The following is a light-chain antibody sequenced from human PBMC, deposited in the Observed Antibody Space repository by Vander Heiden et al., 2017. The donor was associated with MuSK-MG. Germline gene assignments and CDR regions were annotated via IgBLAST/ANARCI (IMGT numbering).Light chain of an antibody. J-gene: IGKJ2*02. CDR3: QQYNSFPCT. CDR1: QSISSW. Sequence: DIQMTQSPSTLSASVGDRVTITGRASQSISSWLAWYQQKPGKVPKVLIYKASSLESGVPSRFSGSGSGTEFTLTISSLQPDDSATYFCQQYNSFPCTFGQGTKLEIK. V-gene: IGKV1-5*03. CDR2: KAS.